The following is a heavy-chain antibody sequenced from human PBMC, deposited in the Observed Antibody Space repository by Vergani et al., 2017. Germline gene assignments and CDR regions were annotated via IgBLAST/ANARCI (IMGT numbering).Heavy chain of an antibody. CDR3: ARLGYYGSGSDSLLYFDY. J-gene: IGHJ4*02. CDR2: VYYNGST. V-gene: IGHV4-39*07. Sequence: QVKLQESGPGLLKPSETLSLTCIVSGDSINNGNYSWGWIRQPPGKGLEWIGSVYYNGSTYYNPSLKSRVTISVDTSKNQFSLKLSSVTAADTAVYYCARLGYYGSGSDSLLYFDYWGQGTLVTVSS. D-gene: IGHD3-10*01. CDR1: GDSINNGNYS.